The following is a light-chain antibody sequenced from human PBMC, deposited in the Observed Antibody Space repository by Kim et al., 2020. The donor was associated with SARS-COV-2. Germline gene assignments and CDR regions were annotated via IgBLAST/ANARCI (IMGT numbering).Light chain of an antibody. J-gene: IGKJ4*01. Sequence: EIVLTQSPGTLSLSPGERATLSCRASQILRTDYLAWYQQKPGQAPRLLIYGTSSRATGIPDRFSGSGSGTDFTLTISRLEPEDFAVYYCQQYGGSPAFTFGGGTKVEIK. V-gene: IGKV3-20*01. CDR3: QQYGGSPAFT. CDR2: GTS. CDR1: QILRTDY.